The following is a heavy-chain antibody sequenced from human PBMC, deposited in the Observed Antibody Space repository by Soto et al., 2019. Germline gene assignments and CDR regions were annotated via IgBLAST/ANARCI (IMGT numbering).Heavy chain of an antibody. J-gene: IGHJ6*03. CDR2: TYYRSRWYN. Sequence: SQTLSLTSVISGDSVSSNSAAWNWIRQSPSRGLEWLGRTYYRSRWYNDYAVSVRSRITVNADTSKNQFSLHLNSVTPEDTAVHYCAGTSSLQWYYMDVWDKGTTVTVSS. CDR3: AGTSSLQWYYMDV. CDR1: GDSVSSNSAA. D-gene: IGHD1-7*01. V-gene: IGHV6-1*01.